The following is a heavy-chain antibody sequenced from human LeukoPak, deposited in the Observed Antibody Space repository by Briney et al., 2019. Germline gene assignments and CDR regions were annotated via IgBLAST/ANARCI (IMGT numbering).Heavy chain of an antibody. CDR1: GYTLTEFS. Sequence: ASVKVSCKVSGYTLTEFSMHWVRQAPGKGLEWMGGFDPEDGETIYAQKFQGRVTMTEDTSTDTAYMELGSLRSEDTAVYYCATDSPGSSTYFDYWGQGTLVTVSS. CDR3: ATDSPGSSTYFDY. CDR2: FDPEDGET. D-gene: IGHD3-10*01. V-gene: IGHV1-24*01. J-gene: IGHJ4*02.